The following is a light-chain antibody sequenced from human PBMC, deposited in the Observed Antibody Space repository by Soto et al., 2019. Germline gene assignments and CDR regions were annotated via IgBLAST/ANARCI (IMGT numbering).Light chain of an antibody. CDR3: QHADSFPLIT. J-gene: IGKJ5*01. CDR2: SAP. V-gene: IGKV1-12*01. CDR1: EDISTG. Sequence: DIQMTQSPSSVSASVGDRVTITFRSSEDISTGFAGYQQKPGKAPKLLIYSAPSLQSGVPSRFSGSGSGTDFTLTISSLQPEDFATYYCQHADSFPLITFGQGTRLDIK.